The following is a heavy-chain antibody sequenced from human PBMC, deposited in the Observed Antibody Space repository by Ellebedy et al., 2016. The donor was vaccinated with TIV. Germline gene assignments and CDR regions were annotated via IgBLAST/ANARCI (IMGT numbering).Heavy chain of an antibody. CDR1: GFTFSSYG. J-gene: IGHJ4*02. CDR3: ARAVGTSGTGAPY. V-gene: IGHV3-33*08. CDR2: IWYDGSNE. Sequence: GESLKISCVVSGFTFSSYGMHWVRQAPGKGLEWVAVIWYDGSNEYYADYVKGRFTISRDNSKNTLHLQMNSLRVEDTAVYYCARAVGTSGTGAPYWGQGTLVSVSS. D-gene: IGHD3-10*01.